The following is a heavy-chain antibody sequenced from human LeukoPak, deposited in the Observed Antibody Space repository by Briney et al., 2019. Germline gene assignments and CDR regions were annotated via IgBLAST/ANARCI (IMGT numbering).Heavy chain of an antibody. V-gene: IGHV3-30*02. Sequence: GGSLRLSCAASGFIFSSYGMHWVRQAPGKGLEWVAFIRYDGSNTYYADSVKGRFTISRDNSKNTLYLQMNSLRAEDTAVYYCASRIAVADPYYFDYWGQGTLVTVSS. J-gene: IGHJ4*02. CDR3: ASRIAVADPYYFDY. CDR1: GFIFSSYG. D-gene: IGHD6-19*01. CDR2: IRYDGSNT.